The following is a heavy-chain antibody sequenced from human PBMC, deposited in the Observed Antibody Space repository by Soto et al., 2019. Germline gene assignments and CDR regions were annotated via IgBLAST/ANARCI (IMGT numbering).Heavy chain of an antibody. CDR3: ASVRRIYNIFASADYGMDV. CDR1: GGTFSSYA. Sequence: SVKVSCKASGGTFSSYASSWVRQAPGQGLEWMGGIIPIFGTANYAQKFQGRVTITADESTSTAYMELSSLRSEDTAVYYCASVRRIYNIFASADYGMDVSGEGNTV. CDR2: IIPIFGTA. D-gene: IGHD3-10*02. V-gene: IGHV1-69*13. J-gene: IGHJ6*02.